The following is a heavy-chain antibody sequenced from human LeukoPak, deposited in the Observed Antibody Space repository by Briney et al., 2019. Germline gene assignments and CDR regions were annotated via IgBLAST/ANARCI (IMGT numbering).Heavy chain of an antibody. J-gene: IGHJ5*02. CDR1: GFTFSNAW. Sequence: GGSLRLSCAASGFTFSNAWMSWVRQAPGKGLEWVGRIKSKTDGGTTDYAAPVKGRFTISRDNSKNALYLQMNSLRAEDTAVYYCAKPGYCRGDACDNWFDPWGQGTLVTVSS. V-gene: IGHV3-15*01. CDR3: AKPGYCRGDACDNWFDP. CDR2: IKSKTDGGTT. D-gene: IGHD2-15*01.